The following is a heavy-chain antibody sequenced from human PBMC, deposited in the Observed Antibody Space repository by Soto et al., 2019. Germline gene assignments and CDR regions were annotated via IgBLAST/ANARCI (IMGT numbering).Heavy chain of an antibody. J-gene: IGHJ4*02. CDR3: ARFFGSGFDY. Sequence: EVQLVESGGGLVQPGGSLRLSCVASGFTFSTDSMNWLRQAPGKGLEWVAHISTSGSTRYYADSVKGRFTISRGNAKTSLYLQMDSLRNEDTAVYYCARFFGSGFDYWGQGTLVTVSS. CDR1: GFTFSTDS. CDR2: ISTSGSTR. D-gene: IGHD6-19*01. V-gene: IGHV3-48*02.